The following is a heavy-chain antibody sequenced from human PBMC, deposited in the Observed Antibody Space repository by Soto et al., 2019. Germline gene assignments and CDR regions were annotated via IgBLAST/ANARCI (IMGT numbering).Heavy chain of an antibody. V-gene: IGHV3-48*03. J-gene: IGHJ3*02. CDR1: GFTFSSYE. CDR2: ISSSGSTI. D-gene: IGHD3-22*01. Sequence: GGSLRLSCAASGFTFSSYEMNWVRQAPGKGLEWVSYISSSGSTIYYADSVKGRFTISRDNAKNSLYLQMNSLRAEDTAVYYCARGPPLYYYDREGAFGIWGQGTMVTASS. CDR3: ARGPPLYYYDREGAFGI.